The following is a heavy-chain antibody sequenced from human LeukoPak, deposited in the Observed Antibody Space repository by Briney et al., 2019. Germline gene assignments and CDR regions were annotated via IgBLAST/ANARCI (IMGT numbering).Heavy chain of an antibody. CDR2: IKQDGSEK. J-gene: IGHJ6*03. CDR3: ARGRIAVAGTYIPSNWGPQLYYTDV. CDR1: GFTFSDYG. V-gene: IGHV3-7*01. D-gene: IGHD6-19*01. Sequence: PGGSLRLSCAASGFTFSDYGMTWVRQAPGKGLEWVANIKQDGSEKYYVDSVKGRFTISRDNAKNSLYLQMNSLRAEDTAVYYCARGRIAVAGTYIPSNWGPQLYYTDVWGKGTTVTVSS.